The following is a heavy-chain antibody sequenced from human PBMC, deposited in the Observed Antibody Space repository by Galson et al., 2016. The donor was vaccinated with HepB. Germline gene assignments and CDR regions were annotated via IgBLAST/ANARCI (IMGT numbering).Heavy chain of an antibody. J-gene: IGHJ3*02. V-gene: IGHV1-18*04. Sequence: SVKVSCKAFGYTFTTYGISWVRQAPAQGLEWMGWISAYNGNTNYAQKVQGRVTMTTDTSTSTAYMELRSLRSDDTAVYYCARDRGPYGTVALFTDAFDIWGQGTMVTVSS. CDR3: ARDRGPYGTVALFTDAFDI. CDR1: GYTFTTYG. D-gene: IGHD2-15*01. CDR2: ISAYNGNT.